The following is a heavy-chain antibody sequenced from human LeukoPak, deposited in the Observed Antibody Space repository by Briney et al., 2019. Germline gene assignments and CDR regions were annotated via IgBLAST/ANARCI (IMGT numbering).Heavy chain of an antibody. J-gene: IGHJ4*02. CDR2: ISGSGGST. D-gene: IGHD3-22*01. V-gene: IGHV3-23*01. Sequence: GGSLRLSCAASGFTFSSYAMSWVRQAPGKGLEWVSAISGSGGSTYYADSVKGRFTISRDNSRNTLYLQMNSLRAEDTAVYYCAKDRDKDYYDSSGSTPFDYWGQGTLVTVSS. CDR3: AKDRDKDYYDSSGSTPFDY. CDR1: GFTFSSYA.